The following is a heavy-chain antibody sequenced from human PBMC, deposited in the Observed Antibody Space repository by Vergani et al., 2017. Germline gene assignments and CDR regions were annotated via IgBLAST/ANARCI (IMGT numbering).Heavy chain of an antibody. CDR2: TYYRSKWYS. D-gene: IGHD2-2*01. CDR3: TRSHTHLYAGAGMDV. J-gene: IGHJ6*04. V-gene: IGHV6-1*01. CDR1: GDTISDNIAA. Sequence: QVRLQQSGPGLVKPSQTLSLTCAISGDTISDNIAAWSWVRQSPSRGLEWLGRTYYRSKWYSDYVVSLKSRITINPDTSKNQFSLHLNSVTPEDTAEYYCTRSHTHLYAGAGMDVWGEGTTVTVSS.